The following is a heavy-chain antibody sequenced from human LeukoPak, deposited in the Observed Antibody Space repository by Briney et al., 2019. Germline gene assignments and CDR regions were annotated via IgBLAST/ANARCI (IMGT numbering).Heavy chain of an antibody. J-gene: IGHJ6*02. V-gene: IGHV3-74*01. CDR2: INSDGSST. CDR1: GFTFSSYW. Sequence: GGSLRLSCAASGFTFSSYWLHWVRQAPGKGLVWVSRINSDGSSTSYADSVKGRFTISRDNAKNTLYLQMNSLRAEDTAVYYCARGRPEAWNGPYGMDVWGQGTTVTVSS. CDR3: ARGRPEAWNGPYGMDV. D-gene: IGHD1-1*01.